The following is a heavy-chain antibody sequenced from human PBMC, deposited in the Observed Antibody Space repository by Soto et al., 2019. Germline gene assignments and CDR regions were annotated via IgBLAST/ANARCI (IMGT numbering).Heavy chain of an antibody. V-gene: IGHV1-58*01. CDR1: GFTFTSSS. CDR3: AAALGYSSGWTKYYFDY. Sequence: SVKVSCKASGFTFTSSSVQWVRQAHGQRLEWIGWIVVGSGNTNYAQKFQERVTITRDMSTSTAYMELSSLRSEDTAVYCCAAALGYSSGWTKYYFDYWGQGTLVTVSS. CDR2: IVVGSGNT. J-gene: IGHJ4*02. D-gene: IGHD6-19*01.